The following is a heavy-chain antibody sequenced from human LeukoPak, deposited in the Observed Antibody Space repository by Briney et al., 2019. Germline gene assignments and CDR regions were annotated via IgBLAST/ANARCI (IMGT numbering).Heavy chain of an antibody. CDR1: GITFSNYA. CDR3: AGRPTGYSSGYIH. Sequence: RGSLRLSCVASGITFSNYAVSWVRQAPEKGLDWVSVISGSAHKIRYADSVKGRFTISRDNSENIVYLQMNNLRVEDTAVYYCAGRPTGYSSGYIHWGQGTLVTVSS. CDR2: ISGSAHKI. V-gene: IGHV3-23*01. J-gene: IGHJ4*02. D-gene: IGHD5-18*01.